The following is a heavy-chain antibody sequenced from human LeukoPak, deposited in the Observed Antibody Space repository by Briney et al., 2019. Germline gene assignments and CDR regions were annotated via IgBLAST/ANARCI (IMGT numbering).Heavy chain of an antibody. CDR1: GFIFKDYW. Sequence: GGSLRLSCAASGFIFKDYWMIWVRQAPGKGLEWVANIKQDGSEKYYVDSVKGRFTISRDNAKNSLYLQMNSLRAEDTAVYYCARDSSGWSRDYWGQGTLVTVSS. D-gene: IGHD6-19*01. CDR3: ARDSSGWSRDY. CDR2: IKQDGSEK. J-gene: IGHJ4*02. V-gene: IGHV3-7*01.